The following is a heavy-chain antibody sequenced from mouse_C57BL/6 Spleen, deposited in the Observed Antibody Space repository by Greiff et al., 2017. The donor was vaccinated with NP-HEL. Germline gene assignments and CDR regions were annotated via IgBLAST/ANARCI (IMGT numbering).Heavy chain of an antibody. V-gene: IGHV3-1*01. CDR1: GYSITSGYD. Sequence: EVQLQESGPGMVKPSQSLSLTCTVTGYSITSGYDWHWIRHFPGNKLEWMGYISYSGSTNYNPSLKSRISITHDTSKNHFFLKLNSVTTEDTATYYCARGLRRNWYFDVWGTGTTVTVSS. D-gene: IGHD1-1*01. CDR3: ARGLRRNWYFDV. J-gene: IGHJ1*03. CDR2: ISYSGST.